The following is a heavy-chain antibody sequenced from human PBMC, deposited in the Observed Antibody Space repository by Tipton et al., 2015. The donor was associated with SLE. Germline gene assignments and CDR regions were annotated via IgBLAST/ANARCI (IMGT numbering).Heavy chain of an antibody. CDR2: TSSDGSNK. J-gene: IGHJ3*01. V-gene: IGHV3-30*04. D-gene: IGHD3-16*01. CDR3: ATPTDHYDRLGFSSGAFDF. CDR1: GFTLTTNA. Sequence: SLRLSCAASGFTLTTNAMSWVRQAPGKGLEWVAVTSSDGSNKYYADSVKGRFTISRDNSQNTVFLQMNSLRAEDTAVFYCATPTDHYDRLGFSSGAFDFWGRGAIVTVSS.